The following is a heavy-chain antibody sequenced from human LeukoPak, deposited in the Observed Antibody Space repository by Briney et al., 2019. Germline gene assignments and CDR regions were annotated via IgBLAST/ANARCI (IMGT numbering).Heavy chain of an antibody. CDR2: IWYDGSNK. Sequence: GRSLRLSCAASGFTFRSYGMHWVRQAPGKGLEWVAVIWYDGSNKYYADSVRGRFTISRDNSKNTLYLQMNSLRAEDTAVYYCAKEADSSGYYSNFDYWGQGTLVTVSS. V-gene: IGHV3-33*06. J-gene: IGHJ4*02. CDR3: AKEADSSGYYSNFDY. CDR1: GFTFRSYG. D-gene: IGHD3-22*01.